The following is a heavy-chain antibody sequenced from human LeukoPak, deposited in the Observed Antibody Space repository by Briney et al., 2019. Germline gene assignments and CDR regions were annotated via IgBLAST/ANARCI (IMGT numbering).Heavy chain of an antibody. Sequence: PGRSLRLSCAASGFTLSSYGMHWVRQAPDKGLEWVAVIWYDGTKEYDADSVKGRFTISRDNSKNTLYLQMNSLTAEDTAVYYCARDYGDGYNLDYWGQGTLVTLSS. CDR1: GFTLSSYG. V-gene: IGHV3-33*01. D-gene: IGHD5-24*01. CDR2: IWYDGTKE. J-gene: IGHJ4*02. CDR3: ARDYGDGYNLDY.